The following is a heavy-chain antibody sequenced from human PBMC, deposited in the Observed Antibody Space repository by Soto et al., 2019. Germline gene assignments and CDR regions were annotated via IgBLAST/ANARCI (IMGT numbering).Heavy chain of an antibody. J-gene: IGHJ5*02. D-gene: IGHD3-10*01. CDR2: IYYSGST. CDR3: ARGVTMVRGVIIPGFDP. CDR1: GGSISSYY. V-gene: IGHV4-59*08. Sequence: PSETLSLTCTVSGGSISSYYWSWIRQPPGKGLEWIGYIYYSGSTNYNPSLKSRVTISVDTSKNQFSLKLSSVTAADTAVYYCARGVTMVRGVIIPGFDPWGQGTLVTVSS.